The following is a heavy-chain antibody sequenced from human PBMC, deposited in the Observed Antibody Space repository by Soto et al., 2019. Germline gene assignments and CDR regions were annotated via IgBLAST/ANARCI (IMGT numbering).Heavy chain of an antibody. Sequence: SETLTLTCTVLGNSINIGIYYWGWIRLPPGKGLEWIGSIYYSGSTYYNPSLKSRFTVSVDASNNHFSLILNSVTATDTAVYYCARHADRGSYSRAFDIWGQGTLVT. CDR2: IYYSGST. J-gene: IGHJ3*02. D-gene: IGHD1-26*01. CDR1: GNSINIGIYY. CDR3: ARHADRGSYSRAFDI. V-gene: IGHV4-39*01.